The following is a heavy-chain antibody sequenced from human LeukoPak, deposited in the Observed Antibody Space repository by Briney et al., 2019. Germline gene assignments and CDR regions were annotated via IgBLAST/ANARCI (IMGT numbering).Heavy chain of an antibody. Sequence: GRSLRLSCAASGFSFISYGMHWVRQAPGKGLEWVGVISDDGRRKDYADSVKGRFTISRDNSKDTLYLQMNSLRAEDTAVYYCAKRPSDYGDYVSYFDYWGQGTLVTVSS. V-gene: IGHV3-30*18. CDR1: GFSFISYG. CDR3: AKRPSDYGDYVSYFDY. J-gene: IGHJ4*02. D-gene: IGHD4-17*01. CDR2: ISDDGRRK.